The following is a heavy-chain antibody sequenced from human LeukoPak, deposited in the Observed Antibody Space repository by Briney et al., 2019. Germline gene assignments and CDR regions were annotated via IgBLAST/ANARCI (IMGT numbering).Heavy chain of an antibody. CDR3: AKLYYGDYVPDWFDP. D-gene: IGHD4-17*01. CDR2: MNPNSANT. V-gene: IGHV1-8*01. Sequence: ASVKVSCKASGYTFTSYDINWVRQATGQGLEWMGWMNPNSANTGYAQKFQGRVTMTRNTSISTAYMELSSLRSEDTAVYYCAKLYYGDYVPDWFDPWGQGTLVAVSS. J-gene: IGHJ5*02. CDR1: GYTFTSYD.